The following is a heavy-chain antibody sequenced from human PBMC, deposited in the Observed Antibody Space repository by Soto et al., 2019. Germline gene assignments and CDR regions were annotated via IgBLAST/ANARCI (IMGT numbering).Heavy chain of an antibody. J-gene: IGHJ4*02. CDR1: GYTFTSYA. D-gene: IGHD1-26*01. CDR2: INAGNGNT. CDR3: AVGGGKEGWPYFDY. V-gene: IGHV1-3*01. Sequence: QVQLVQSGAEVKKPGASVKVSCKASGYTFTSYAMHWVRQAPGQRLEWMGWINAGNGNTKYSQKFQGRVTITRDTSASTAYMELSSLRSEDTAVYYCAVGGGKEGWPYFDYWGQGTLVTVSS.